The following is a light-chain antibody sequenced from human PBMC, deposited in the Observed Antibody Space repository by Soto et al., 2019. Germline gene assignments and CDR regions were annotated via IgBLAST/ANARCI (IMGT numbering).Light chain of an antibody. V-gene: IGLV2-11*01. CDR2: DVT. CDR3: CSYAGSFTWV. J-gene: IGLJ3*02. CDR1: SSDVGGYNR. Sequence: QSALTQPASVTGSPGQSITISCTGTSSDVGGYNRVSWYQQYPGTAPKLMIYDVTLRPSGVPDRFSGSKSGNTASLTISGLQAEDEADYYCCSYAGSFTWVFGGGTQLTVL.